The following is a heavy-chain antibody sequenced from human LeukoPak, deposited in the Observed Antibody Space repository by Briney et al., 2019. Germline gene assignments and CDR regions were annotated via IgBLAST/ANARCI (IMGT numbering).Heavy chain of an antibody. CDR3: ARDRVEVFDY. V-gene: IGHV3-21*01. D-gene: IGHD2-15*01. CDR1: GFTFSSHS. CDR2: ISSSSSYI. J-gene: IGHJ4*02. Sequence: GGSLRLSCAASGFTFSSHSMNWVRQAPGKGLEGVSSISSSSSYIYYADSVKGRFTISRDNAKNSLYLQMNSLRAEDTAVYYCARDRVEVFDYWGQGTLVTVSS.